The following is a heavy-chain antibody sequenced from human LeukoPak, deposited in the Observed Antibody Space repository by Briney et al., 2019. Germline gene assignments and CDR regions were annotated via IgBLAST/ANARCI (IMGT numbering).Heavy chain of an antibody. CDR1: GGSISPYY. V-gene: IGHV4-59*01. Sequence: PSKTLSLTCTVSGGSISPYYWTWIRQSPGKGLEWIGYIYYSGNTNYNPSLKSRVTISVDTSKKQFSLKLSSVTAADTAVYYCARVYGYNLYYFDYWGQGTLVTVSS. D-gene: IGHD5-24*01. CDR2: IYYSGNT. J-gene: IGHJ4*02. CDR3: ARVYGYNLYYFDY.